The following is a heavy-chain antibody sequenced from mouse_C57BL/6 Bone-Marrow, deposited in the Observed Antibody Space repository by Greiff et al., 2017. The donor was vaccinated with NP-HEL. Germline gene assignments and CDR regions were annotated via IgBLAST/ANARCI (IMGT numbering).Heavy chain of an antibody. Sequence: VQLQESGAELVRPGTSVKMSCKASGYTFTNYWIGWAKQRPGHGLEWIGDIYPGGGYPNYNEKFTGKATLTADKSSSTAYMQLSSLTSEDSAIYYCARHGSSLDAMDYWGQGTSVTVSS. CDR3: ARHGSSLDAMDY. CDR2: IYPGGGYP. CDR1: GYTFTNYW. V-gene: IGHV1-63*01. D-gene: IGHD1-1*01. J-gene: IGHJ4*01.